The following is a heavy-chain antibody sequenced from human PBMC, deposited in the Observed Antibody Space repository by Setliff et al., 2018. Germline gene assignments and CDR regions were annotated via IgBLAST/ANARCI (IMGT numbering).Heavy chain of an antibody. Sequence: TGGSLTLSCTVSGFTFSSYWMYWVRQAPGKGLVWVSRINRDGSYTVYADSVEGRFTISRDNAKNTLYLQMNSLGAEDTAVYYCARDSYTSVDYWGQGTLVTVSS. J-gene: IGHJ4*02. D-gene: IGHD6-25*01. CDR3: ARDSYTSVDY. V-gene: IGHV3-74*01. CDR2: INRDGSYT. CDR1: GFTFSSYW.